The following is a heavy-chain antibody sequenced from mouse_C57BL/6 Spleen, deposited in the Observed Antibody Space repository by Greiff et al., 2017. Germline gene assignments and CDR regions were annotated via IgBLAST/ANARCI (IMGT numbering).Heavy chain of an antibody. CDR3: AIEAYYDYDGYAMDY. J-gene: IGHJ4*01. V-gene: IGHV1-74*01. CDR2: IHPSDSVT. D-gene: IGHD2-4*01. Sequence: VQLQQPGAELVKPGASVKVSCQASGYTFTSYWLHWVKQRPGQGLEWIGRIHPSDSVTNYNQKFKGKATLTVDKSSSTAYMQLSSLTSEDSAVYYCAIEAYYDYDGYAMDYWGQGTSVTVSS. CDR1: GYTFTSYW.